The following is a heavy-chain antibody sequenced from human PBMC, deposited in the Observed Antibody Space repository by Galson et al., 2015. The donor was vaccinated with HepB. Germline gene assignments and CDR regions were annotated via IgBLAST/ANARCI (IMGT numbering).Heavy chain of an antibody. V-gene: IGHV1-2*06. CDR2: INPRTGDT. J-gene: IGHJ5*02. D-gene: IGHD6-13*01. CDR1: GYTFTNYY. CDR3: ARGGAAAGSKFNWFDP. Sequence: SVKVSCKASGYTFTNYYIHWVRQAPGQGLEWMGRINPRTGDTTYAQKFQGRITMTRDTSISIVYMELSRLRFDDTAIYYCARGGAAAGSKFNWFDPWGQGTLVTVSS.